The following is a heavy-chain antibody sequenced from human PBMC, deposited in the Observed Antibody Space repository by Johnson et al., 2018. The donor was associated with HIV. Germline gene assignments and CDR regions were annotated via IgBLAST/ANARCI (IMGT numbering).Heavy chain of an antibody. V-gene: IGHV3-53*01. CDR3: AKDMSSSWYRGAFDI. CDR2: LYRGGSP. D-gene: IGHD6-13*01. J-gene: IGHJ3*02. CDR1: GFTVSINF. Sequence: VQLVESGGGLIQPGGSLRLSCAASGFTVSINFMSWVRQAPGKGLEWVSVLYRGGSPYYADSVKGRFAVARDNSKKNLYLQMNSLRAEDTAVYYCAKDMSSSWYRGAFDIWGQGTMVTVSS.